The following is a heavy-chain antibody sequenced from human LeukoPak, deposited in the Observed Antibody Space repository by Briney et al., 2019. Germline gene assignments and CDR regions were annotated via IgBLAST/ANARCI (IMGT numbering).Heavy chain of an antibody. D-gene: IGHD2-2*02. Sequence: GGSLRLSCAASGFSFSSYDMHWVRQAPGKGLEGVAVIWYDGSNKYYADSVKGRFTIFRDNSKNTLYLQMNSLRADDTAVYYCARRVYCSGSTCYTGPDALDIWGQGTMVTVSS. CDR3: ARRVYCSGSTCYTGPDALDI. V-gene: IGHV3-33*01. CDR2: IWYDGSNK. CDR1: GFSFSSYD. J-gene: IGHJ3*02.